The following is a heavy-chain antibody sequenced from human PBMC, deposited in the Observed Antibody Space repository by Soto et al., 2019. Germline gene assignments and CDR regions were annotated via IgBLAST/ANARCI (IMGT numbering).Heavy chain of an antibody. V-gene: IGHV4-39*01. CDR1: GGSISSSSYY. D-gene: IGHD2-8*01. J-gene: IGHJ3*02. CDR3: ARLMRTADAFDI. Sequence: SETLSLTCTVSGGSISSSSYYWGWIRQPPGKGLEWIGSIYYSGSTYYNPSLKSRVTISVDTSKNQFSLKLSSVTAADTAVYYCARLMRTADAFDIWGQGTMVTVSS. CDR2: IYYSGST.